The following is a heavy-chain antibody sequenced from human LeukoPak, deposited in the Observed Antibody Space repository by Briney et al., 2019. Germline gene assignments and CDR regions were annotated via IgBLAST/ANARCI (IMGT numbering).Heavy chain of an antibody. CDR3: ARDGYGSGSYLNY. V-gene: IGHV3-30-3*01. CDR2: ISYDGSNK. J-gene: IGHJ4*02. CDR1: GFTFSIYA. Sequence: GGSLRLSCAASGFTFSIYAMHWVRQAPGKGLEWVAVISYDGSNKYYADSVKGRFTTSRDNSKNTLYLQMNSLRAEDTAVYYCARDGYGSGSYLNYWGQGTLVTVSS. D-gene: IGHD3-10*01.